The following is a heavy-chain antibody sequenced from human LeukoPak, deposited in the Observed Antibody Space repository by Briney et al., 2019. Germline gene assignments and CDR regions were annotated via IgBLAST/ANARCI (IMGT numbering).Heavy chain of an antibody. J-gene: IGHJ6*02. D-gene: IGHD1-7*01. CDR1: GYTFTSYY. CDR2: INPSGGST. CDR3: ARAPTDNNWNYDGNYYGMDV. Sequence: GASVKVSCKASGYTFTSYYMHWVRQAPGQGLEWMGIINPSGGSTGYAQKFQGRVTMTRNTSISTAYMELSSLRSEDTAVYYCARAPTDNNWNYDGNYYGMDVWGQGTTVTVSS. V-gene: IGHV1-46*01.